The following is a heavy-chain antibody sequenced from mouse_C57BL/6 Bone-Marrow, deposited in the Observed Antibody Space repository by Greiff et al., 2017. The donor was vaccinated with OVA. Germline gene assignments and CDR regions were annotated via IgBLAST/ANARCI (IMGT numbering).Heavy chain of an antibody. CDR1: GYTFTSYG. V-gene: IGHV1-81*01. CDR2: IYPRSGNT. J-gene: IGHJ1*03. CDR3: ARERDYGSSYPYWYFDV. Sequence: VQRVESGAELARPGASVKLSCKASGYTFTSYGISWVKQRTGQGLEWIGEIYPRSGNTYYNEKFKGNATLTADKSSSTAYMELRSLTSEDSAVYFCARERDYGSSYPYWYFDVWGTGTTVTVSS. D-gene: IGHD1-1*01.